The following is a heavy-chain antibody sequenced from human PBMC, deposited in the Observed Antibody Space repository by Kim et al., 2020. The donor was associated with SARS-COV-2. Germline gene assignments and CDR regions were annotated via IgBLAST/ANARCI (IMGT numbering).Heavy chain of an antibody. CDR3: TTEKYYYESSGWYYYGMDV. V-gene: IGHV3-15*01. Sequence: GRFTISRDDSKNTQYLQMNSLKTEDTAVYYCTTEKYYYESSGWYYYGMDVWGQGTTVTVSS. J-gene: IGHJ6*02. D-gene: IGHD3-22*01.